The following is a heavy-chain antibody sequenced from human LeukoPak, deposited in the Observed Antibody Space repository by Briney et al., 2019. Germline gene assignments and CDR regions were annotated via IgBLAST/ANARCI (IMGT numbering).Heavy chain of an antibody. V-gene: IGHV1-8*01. CDR1: GYTFTSYD. J-gene: IGHJ2*01. CDR3: ARPPYYYGSVSYARDWYFDL. D-gene: IGHD3-10*01. Sequence: ASVKVSCKASGYTFTSYDINWVRQATGQGLEWMGWMNPNSGNTGYAQKFQGRVTMTRNTSISTAYMELSSLRSEDTAVYYCARPPYYYGSVSYARDWYFDLWGRGTLVTVSS. CDR2: MNPNSGNT.